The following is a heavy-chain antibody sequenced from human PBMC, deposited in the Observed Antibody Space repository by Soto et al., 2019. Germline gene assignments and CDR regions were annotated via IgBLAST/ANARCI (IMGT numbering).Heavy chain of an antibody. V-gene: IGHV1-46*01. CDR1: GYTFTRYY. CDR2: INPSGGST. CDR3: ARDSRSAAAAFDI. J-gene: IGHJ3*02. D-gene: IGHD6-13*01. Sequence: SVKVCCKASGYTFTRYYMHWVRQAPGQGLEWMGIINPSGGSTSYAQKFQGRVTMTRDTSTSTVYMELSSLRSEDTAVYYCARDSRSAAAAFDIWGQGTMATVAS.